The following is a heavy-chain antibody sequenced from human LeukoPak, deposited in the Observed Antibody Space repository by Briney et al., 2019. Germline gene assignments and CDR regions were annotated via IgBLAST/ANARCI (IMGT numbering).Heavy chain of an antibody. V-gene: IGHV4-30-4*01. J-gene: IGHJ6*02. CDR1: GGSISSGDYY. CDR2: IYYSGST. D-gene: IGHD3-3*01. Sequence: PSETLSLTCTVSGGSISSGDYYWSWIRQPPGKGLEWIGYIYYSGSTYYNPSLKSRVTMSVDTSKNQFSLKLSSVTAADTAVYYCARVTIFYGMDVWGQGTTVTVSS. CDR3: ARVTIFYGMDV.